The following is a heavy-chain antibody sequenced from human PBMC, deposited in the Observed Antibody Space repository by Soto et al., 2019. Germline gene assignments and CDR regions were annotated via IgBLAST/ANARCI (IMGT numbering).Heavy chain of an antibody. CDR3: VKDDGGNPSTEPH. D-gene: IGHD2-15*01. Sequence: EVQLQESGGGLVQPGGSLRLSCAASGITIRNYPMSWVRQAPGKGLDWVSGISGSGDRTYYADAAKGRFTISKDFSKNSLSLQLDSLRVVETAVYFCVKDDGGNPSTEPHWGQGTLVTVSS. CDR2: ISGSGDRT. V-gene: IGHV3-23*01. CDR1: GITIRNYP. J-gene: IGHJ4*02.